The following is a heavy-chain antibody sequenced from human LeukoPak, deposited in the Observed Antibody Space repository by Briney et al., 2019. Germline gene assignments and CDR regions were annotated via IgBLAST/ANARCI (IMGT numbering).Heavy chain of an antibody. CDR1: GGSISSYY. J-gene: IGHJ5*02. CDR2: IYTSGST. Sequence: SETLSLTCTVSGGSISSYYWSWIRQPAGMGLEWIGRIYTSGSTNYNPSLKSRVTMSVDTSKNQFSLKLSSVTAADTAVYYCARGATIFDRGPNNWFDPWGQGTLVTVSS. D-gene: IGHD3-9*01. V-gene: IGHV4-4*07. CDR3: ARGATIFDRGPNNWFDP.